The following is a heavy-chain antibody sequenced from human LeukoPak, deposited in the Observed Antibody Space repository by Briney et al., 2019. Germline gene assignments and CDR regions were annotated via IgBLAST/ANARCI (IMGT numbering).Heavy chain of an antibody. Sequence: GGSLRLSCAGSGFTLSSYSMNWVCQAPGEGLEWISYISKNGGIIYYADSVKGRFTVSRDRASDSVYLQMNSPRVEDTAVYYCALGYCSGGRCYHDAFDLWGQGTAVAVSS. CDR3: ALGYCSGGRCYHDAFDL. CDR2: ISKNGGII. V-gene: IGHV3-48*01. D-gene: IGHD2-15*01. J-gene: IGHJ3*01. CDR1: GFTLSSYS.